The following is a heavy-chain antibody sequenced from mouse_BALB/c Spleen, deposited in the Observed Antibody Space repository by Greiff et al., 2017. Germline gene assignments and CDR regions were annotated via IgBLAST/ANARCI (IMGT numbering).Heavy chain of an antibody. CDR3: ARDCDVYYAMDY. D-gene: IGHD2-3*01. V-gene: IGHV4-1*02. CDR1: GFDFSRYW. J-gene: IGHJ4*01. CDR2: INPDSSTI. Sequence: EVKLLESGGGLVQPGGSLKLSCAASGFDFSRYWMSWVRQAPGKGLEWIGEINPDSSTINYTPSLKDKYIISRDNAKNTLYLQMSKVRSEDTALYYCARDCDVYYAMDYWGQGTSVTVSS.